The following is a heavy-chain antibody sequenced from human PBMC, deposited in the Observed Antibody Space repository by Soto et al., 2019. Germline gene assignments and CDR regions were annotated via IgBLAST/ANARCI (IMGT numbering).Heavy chain of an antibody. CDR1: GGSISSSAHY. D-gene: IGHD6-25*01. CDR3: ARPHGGSSGWDNWFDP. V-gene: IGHV4-61*08. Sequence: ASETLSLTCTVSGGSISSSAHYWSWIRQRPEKGLEWIGNFYYSGSTNYNPSLKSRVTISVDTSKNQFSLKLSSVTAADTAVYYCARPHGGSSGWDNWFDPWGQGTLVTVSS. CDR2: FYYSGST. J-gene: IGHJ5*02.